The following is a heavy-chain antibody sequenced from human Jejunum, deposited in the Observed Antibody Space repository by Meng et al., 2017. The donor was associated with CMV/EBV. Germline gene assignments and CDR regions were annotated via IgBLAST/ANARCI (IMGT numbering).Heavy chain of an antibody. D-gene: IGHD1-26*01. CDR2: IEHDGSNK. V-gene: IGHV3-30*02. CDR1: GFIFSSYG. J-gene: IGHJ4*02. Sequence: VQLGEPGGGVVQPGGFLRLSCAASGFIFSSYGMHWVRQAPGKGLQWVAFIEHDGSNKYYADSVKGRFTISRDNSKNTLYLQMNSLRVEDTAVYYCAKDVGYWGQGTLVTVSS. CDR3: AKDVGY.